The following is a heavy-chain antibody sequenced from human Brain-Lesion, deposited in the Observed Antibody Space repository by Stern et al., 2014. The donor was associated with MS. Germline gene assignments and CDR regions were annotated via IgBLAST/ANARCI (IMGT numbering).Heavy chain of an antibody. J-gene: IGHJ1*01. CDR1: GFSFSTYA. CDR3: AKWPHHIAVDGTRYFQH. Sequence: EVQLVESGGGLVQPGGSLRLSCAASGFSFSTYAMSWVRQTPGKGLQWVSVISGRGCTTYYADSVKGRFTISRDKSKNTLYLQMDSLRADDTAVYYCAKWPHHIAVDGTRYFQHWGQGTLVTVSS. CDR2: ISGRGCTT. V-gene: IGHV3-23*04. D-gene: IGHD6-19*01.